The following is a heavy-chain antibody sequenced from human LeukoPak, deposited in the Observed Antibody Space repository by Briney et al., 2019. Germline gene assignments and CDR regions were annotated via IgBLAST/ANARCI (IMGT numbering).Heavy chain of an antibody. Sequence: SETLSLTCVVYGGSFSGYYWSWIRQPPGKGLEWIGEINHSGSTNYNPSLKSRVTISVDTSKNQFSLKLSSVTAADTAVYYCARRYYDFWSGYYLDIWGQGTMVTVSS. D-gene: IGHD3-3*01. J-gene: IGHJ3*02. V-gene: IGHV4-34*01. CDR2: INHSGST. CDR3: ARRYYDFWSGYYLDI. CDR1: GGSFSGYY.